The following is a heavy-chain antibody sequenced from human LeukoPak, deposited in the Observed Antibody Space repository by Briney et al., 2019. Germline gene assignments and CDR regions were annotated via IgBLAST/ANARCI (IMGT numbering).Heavy chain of an antibody. CDR1: GGSISSSSYY. D-gene: IGHD6-6*01. CDR3: AGRSYSSSSEFDP. Sequence: PSETLSLTCTVSGGSISSSSYYWGWIRQPPGKGLEWIGTIYYSGSTYYNPSLKSRVTISVDTSKKQFSLKLSSVTAADTAVSYCAGRSYSSSSEFDPWGQGTLVTVSS. J-gene: IGHJ5*02. CDR2: IYYSGST. V-gene: IGHV4-39*01.